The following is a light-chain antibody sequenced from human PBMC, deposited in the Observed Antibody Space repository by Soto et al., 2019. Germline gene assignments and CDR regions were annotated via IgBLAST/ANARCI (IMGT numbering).Light chain of an antibody. CDR3: QQYNNWPLT. V-gene: IGKV3-15*01. CDR1: QSVYSN. Sequence: EIVMTQSPATLSVSPGERATLSCRASQSVYSNLAWYQQKPCQAPRLLIYGASTRATGIPARFSGSGSGTAFVLTNSSLQSEDFAVFYCQQYNNWPLTVGGGTKVEIK. CDR2: GAS. J-gene: IGKJ4*01.